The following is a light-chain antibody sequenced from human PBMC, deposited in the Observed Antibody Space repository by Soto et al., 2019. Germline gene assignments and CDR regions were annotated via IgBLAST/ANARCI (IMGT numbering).Light chain of an antibody. Sequence: ENVLTQSPGTLSLSPGERATLSCRTSQSVNSNFLAWYQQRPGQAPRLLVYGSSTRAAGVPDRFSASGSGTEFTLTISRLEPEDFAVYYCQQYGPSPLLSPFGQGTRLGVK. CDR3: QQYGPSPLLSP. CDR1: QSVNSNF. J-gene: IGKJ2*01. CDR2: GSS. V-gene: IGKV3-20*01.